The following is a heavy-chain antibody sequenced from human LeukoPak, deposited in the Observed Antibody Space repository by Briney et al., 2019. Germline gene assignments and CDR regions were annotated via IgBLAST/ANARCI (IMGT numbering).Heavy chain of an antibody. V-gene: IGHV3-11*01. CDR3: AKDKGYCSGGSCYGYWYFDL. CDR2: ISSSGTTI. CDR1: GFTFSDYY. D-gene: IGHD2-15*01. Sequence: PGGSLRLSCAASGFTFSDYYMSWIRQAPGKGLEWVSYISSSGTTIYYADSVKGRFTISRDNAKNSLYLQMNSLRAEDTAVYYCAKDKGYCSGGSCYGYWYFDLWGRGTLVTVSS. J-gene: IGHJ2*01.